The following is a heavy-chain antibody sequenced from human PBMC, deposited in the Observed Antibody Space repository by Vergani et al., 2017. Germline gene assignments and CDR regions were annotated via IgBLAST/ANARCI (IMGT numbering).Heavy chain of an antibody. J-gene: IGHJ6*02. V-gene: IGHV3-30*02. CDR3: AKARYGSSSWYYYYGMDV. CDR1: GFTFSSSG. Sequence: QVQLVESGGGVVQPGGSLRLSCAASGFTFSSSGMHWVRQAPGKGLEWVAFIRYDGSNKYYADSVKGRFTISRDNSKNTLYLQMNSLRPEDTALYYCAKARYGSSSWYYYYGMDVWGQGTTVTVSS. CDR2: IRYDGSNK. D-gene: IGHD6-13*01.